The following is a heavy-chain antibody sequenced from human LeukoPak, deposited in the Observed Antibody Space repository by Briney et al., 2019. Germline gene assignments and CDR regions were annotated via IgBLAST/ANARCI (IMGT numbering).Heavy chain of an antibody. CDR1: GFTFSSCS. J-gene: IGHJ4*02. V-gene: IGHV3-21*01. Sequence: GGSLRLSCAASGFTFSSCSMNWVRQAPGKGLEWVSSISSSSSYIYYADSVKGRFTISRDNAKNTLYLQMNSLRAEDTAVYYCAREGDGYNTDYWGQGTLVTVSS. CDR2: ISSSSSYI. D-gene: IGHD5-24*01. CDR3: AREGDGYNTDY.